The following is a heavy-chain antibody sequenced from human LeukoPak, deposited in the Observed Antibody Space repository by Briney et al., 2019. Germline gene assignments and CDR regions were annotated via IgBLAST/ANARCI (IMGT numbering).Heavy chain of an antibody. CDR1: EFTFSSYA. CDR2: ISFDGNNE. J-gene: IGHJ4*02. Sequence: GGSLRLSCAASEFTFSSYAMHWVRQAPGKGLEWVAAISFDGNNEYYADSVKGRFTISRDNSKNTLYLQMNSLRAEDTAVYYCANIIRKYTSGYYYFDYWGQGALVTVSS. V-gene: IGHV3-30-3*01. D-gene: IGHD6-25*01. CDR3: ANIIRKYTSGYYYFDY.